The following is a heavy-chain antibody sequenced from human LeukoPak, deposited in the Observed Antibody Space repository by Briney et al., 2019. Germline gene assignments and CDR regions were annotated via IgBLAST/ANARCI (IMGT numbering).Heavy chain of an antibody. Sequence: PSGTLSLTCAVSGGSISSSNWWSWVRQPPGKGLEWNGEIYHSGSTNYNPSLKSRVTISVDKSKNQFSLKLSSVTAADTAVYYCASLADYYGSGSYYRNDYWGQGTLVTVSS. CDR3: ASLADYYGSGSYYRNDY. CDR1: GGSISSSNW. V-gene: IGHV4-4*02. CDR2: IYHSGST. J-gene: IGHJ4*02. D-gene: IGHD3-10*01.